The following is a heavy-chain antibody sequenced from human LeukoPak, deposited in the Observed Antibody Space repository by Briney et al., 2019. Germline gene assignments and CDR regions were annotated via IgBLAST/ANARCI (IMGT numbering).Heavy chain of an antibody. V-gene: IGHV3-23*01. J-gene: IGHJ4*02. CDR1: GFTFHNNG. CDR3: AKGSSSWYYFDY. D-gene: IGHD6-13*01. CDR2: ISGSSRST. Sequence: GGSLRLSCAASGFTFHNNGMSWVRQAPGKGLEWVSAISGSSRSTYHAESVKGRFTISRDNSKNTLYLQMNSLRAEDTAVYYCAKGSSSWYYFDYWGQGTLVTVSS.